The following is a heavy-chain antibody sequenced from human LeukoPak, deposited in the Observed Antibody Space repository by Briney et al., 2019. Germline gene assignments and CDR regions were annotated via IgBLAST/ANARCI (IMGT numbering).Heavy chain of an antibody. CDR2: ISSSSSYI. J-gene: IGHJ1*01. V-gene: IGHV3-21*01. D-gene: IGHD2-2*01. CDR3: ARAYCSSTSCYGPAEYFQH. CDR1: GFTFSSYS. Sequence: PGGSLRPSCAASGFTFSSYSMNWVRQAPGKGLEWVSSISSSSSYIYYADSVKGRFTISRDNAKNSLYLQMNSLRAENTAVYYCARAYCSSTSCYGPAEYFQHWGQGTLVTVSS.